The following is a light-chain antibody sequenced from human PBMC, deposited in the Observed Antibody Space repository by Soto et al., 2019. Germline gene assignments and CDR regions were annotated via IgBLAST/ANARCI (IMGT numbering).Light chain of an antibody. CDR2: GAS. V-gene: IGKV3-20*01. J-gene: IGKJ4*01. CDR3: QQYGSSPLT. Sequence: EIVLTQSPGTLSLSPGERATLSCRASQSVSSSYLAWYQQKPGQAPRLLIYGASSRATGIPDRFSGSGSGTVFTLTISRLEPEDFAVYFCQQYGSSPLTFGGGTKVEMK. CDR1: QSVSSSY.